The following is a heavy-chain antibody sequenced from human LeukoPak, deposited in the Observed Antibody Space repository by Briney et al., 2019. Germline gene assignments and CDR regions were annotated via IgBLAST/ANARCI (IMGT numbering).Heavy chain of an antibody. V-gene: IGHV7-4-1*02. CDR3: ASPGSAAAGTSLDY. CDR1: NYTFTNYG. J-gene: IGHJ4*02. CDR2: INTNTGNP. D-gene: IGHD6-13*01. Sequence: VASVKVSCKASNYTFTNYGISWVRQAPGQGLEWMGWINTNTGNPTYAQGFTGRFVFSLDTSVSTAYLQISSLKAEDTAVYYCASPGSAAAGTSLDYWGQGTLVTVSS.